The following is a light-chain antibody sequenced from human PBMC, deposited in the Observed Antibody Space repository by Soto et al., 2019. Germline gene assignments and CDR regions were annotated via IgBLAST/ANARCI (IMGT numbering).Light chain of an antibody. CDR2: EVS. Sequence: QSALTQSPSASGSPGQSVTISCTGTSSDVGSYNFVSWYQQHPGKAPKLMIYEVSKRLSGVPDRFSGSKSGNTASLTVSGLQAEDEADYYCSSYAGSNNLLFGGGTKLTVL. CDR3: SSYAGSNNLL. CDR1: SSDVGSYNF. V-gene: IGLV2-8*01. J-gene: IGLJ2*01.